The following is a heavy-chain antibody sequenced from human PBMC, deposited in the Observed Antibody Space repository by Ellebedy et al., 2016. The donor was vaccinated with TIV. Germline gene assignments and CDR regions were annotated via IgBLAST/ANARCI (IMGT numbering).Heavy chain of an antibody. CDR2: ISSSSSYI. D-gene: IGHD7-27*01. V-gene: IGHV3-21*01. J-gene: IGHJ4*02. CDR3: AREGTGEVDY. CDR1: GFTFSSYS. Sequence: GESLKISCAASGFTFSSYSMNWVRQAPGKGLEWVSSISSSSSYIYYADSVKGRFTISRDNAKNSLYLQMNSLRAEDTAVYYCAREGTGEVDYWGQGTLVTVSS.